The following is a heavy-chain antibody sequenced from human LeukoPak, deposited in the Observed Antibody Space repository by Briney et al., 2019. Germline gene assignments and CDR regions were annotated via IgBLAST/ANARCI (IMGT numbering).Heavy chain of an antibody. Sequence: SETLSLTCTVSGGSISSSSYYWGWIRQPPGKGLEWIGRIYTSGSTNYNPSLKSRVTISVDTSKNQFSLKLSSVTAADTAVYYCASDYSSGWEYFDYWGQGTLVTVSS. CDR3: ASDYSSGWEYFDY. V-gene: IGHV4-39*07. CDR1: GGSISSSSYY. D-gene: IGHD6-19*01. J-gene: IGHJ4*02. CDR2: IYTSGST.